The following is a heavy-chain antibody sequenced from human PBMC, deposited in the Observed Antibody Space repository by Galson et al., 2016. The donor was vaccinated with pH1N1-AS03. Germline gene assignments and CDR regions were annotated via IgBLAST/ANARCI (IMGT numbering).Heavy chain of an antibody. CDR1: GFTVSSKY. CDR3: TNSLVY. Sequence: SLRLSCAASGFTVSSKYMNWVRQAPGKALEWISVIYSGGDTFYADSVKGRFTISRDNAKNTLYLQMDSLRAEDTAMYYCTNSLVYWGQGTLVTVSS. CDR2: IYSGGDT. D-gene: IGHD2/OR15-2a*01. V-gene: IGHV3-53*01. J-gene: IGHJ4*02.